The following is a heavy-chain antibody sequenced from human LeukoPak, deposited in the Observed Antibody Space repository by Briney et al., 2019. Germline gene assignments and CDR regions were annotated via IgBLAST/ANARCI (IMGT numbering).Heavy chain of an antibody. CDR2: IYYSRST. J-gene: IGHJ4*02. V-gene: IGHV4-31*03. D-gene: IGHD5-12*01. CDR3: ARGVATPLND. Sequence: SETLSLTCTVSGGSISSGGYYWSWIRQHPGKGLEWIGYIYYSRSTYYNPSLKSRVTISVDTSKNQFSLKLSSVTAADTAVYYCARGVATPLNDWGQGTLVTVSS. CDR1: GGSISSGGYY.